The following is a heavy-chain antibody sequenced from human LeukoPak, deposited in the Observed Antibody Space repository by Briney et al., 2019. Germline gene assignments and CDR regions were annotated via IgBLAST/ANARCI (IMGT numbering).Heavy chain of an antibody. CDR2: INWNGGST. CDR3: ARDQDYKGGYYYYYYMDV. Sequence: GGSLRLSCAASGFTLDDYGMSWVRQAPGKGREWVSGINWNGGSTGYADSVKGRFTISGDNAKNSLYLQMNSLRAEDTAVYYCARDQDYKGGYYYYYYMDVWGKGTTVTVSS. CDR1: GFTLDDYG. J-gene: IGHJ6*03. V-gene: IGHV3-20*04. D-gene: IGHD4-11*01.